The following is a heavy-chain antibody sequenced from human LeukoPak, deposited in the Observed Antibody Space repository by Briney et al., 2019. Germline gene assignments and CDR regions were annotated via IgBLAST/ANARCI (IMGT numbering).Heavy chain of an antibody. CDR1: GFTFSGSA. Sequence: GGSLRLSCAASGFTFSGSAMHWVRQASGKGLEWVGRIRSKANSYATAYAASVKGRLTISRDDSKNTAYLQMNSLKTEDTAVYYCTSILTGYLFDYWGQGTLVTVSS. CDR3: TSILTGYLFDY. J-gene: IGHJ4*02. V-gene: IGHV3-73*01. D-gene: IGHD3-9*01. CDR2: IRSKANSYAT.